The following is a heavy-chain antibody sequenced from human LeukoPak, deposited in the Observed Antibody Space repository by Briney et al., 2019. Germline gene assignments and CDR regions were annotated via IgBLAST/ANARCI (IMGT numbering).Heavy chain of an antibody. Sequence: GGSLRLSCAASGFTFSSYSMNWVRQAPGKGLEWVSYISSSSSTIYYADSVKGRFTISRDNAKNSLYLQMNSLRAEDTAVYYCARIRGSHYYYYYMDVWGKGTTVTVSS. J-gene: IGHJ6*03. D-gene: IGHD1-26*01. CDR2: ISSSSSTI. V-gene: IGHV3-48*01. CDR1: GFTFSSYS. CDR3: ARIRGSHYYYYYMDV.